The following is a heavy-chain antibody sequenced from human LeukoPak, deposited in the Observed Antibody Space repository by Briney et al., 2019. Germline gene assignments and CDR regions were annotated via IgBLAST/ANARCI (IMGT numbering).Heavy chain of an antibody. V-gene: IGHV3-74*01. CDR3: ARDSELGYCSA. J-gene: IGHJ4*02. D-gene: IGHD2-15*01. Sequence: GGSLRLSCRASGFAFRNYWMHWVRQAPRKGLEWVSRINLDGAIIRYADSVEGRFTISRDNAKSTLFLQMNSLTAEDTAVYFCARDSELGYCSAWGQGTLVTVSS. CDR2: INLDGAII. CDR1: GFAFRNYW.